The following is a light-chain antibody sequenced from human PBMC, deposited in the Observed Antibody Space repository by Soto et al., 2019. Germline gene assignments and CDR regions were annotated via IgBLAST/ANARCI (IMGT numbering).Light chain of an antibody. CDR1: QSISSN. CDR2: GAS. Sequence: EIVMTQSPATLSVSPGERATLSCRASQSISSNFAWYQQIPGQAPRLLIYGASTRATGIPARFSGSGSGTEFTLPISSLQPDDFPTYYGQHYNSYSEAFGQGTKV. CDR3: QHYNSYSEA. V-gene: IGKV3-15*01. J-gene: IGKJ1*01.